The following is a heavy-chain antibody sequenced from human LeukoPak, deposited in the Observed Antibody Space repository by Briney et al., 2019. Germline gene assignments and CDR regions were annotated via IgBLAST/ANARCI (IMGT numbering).Heavy chain of an antibody. CDR3: AKVTEYSSSSDAFDM. J-gene: IGHJ3*02. V-gene: IGHV3-48*01. CDR1: GFTFSSYG. Sequence: GGSLRLSCAASGFTFSSYGMNWVRQAPGKGLEWVSYISSSSSTIHYADSVKGRFTISRDNSKNMLYLQMNSLRAEDTAVYYCAKVTEYSSSSDAFDMWGQGTMVTVSS. D-gene: IGHD6-6*01. CDR2: ISSSSSTI.